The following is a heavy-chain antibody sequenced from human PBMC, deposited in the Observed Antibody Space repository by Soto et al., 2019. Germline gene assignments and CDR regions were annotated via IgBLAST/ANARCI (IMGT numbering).Heavy chain of an antibody. D-gene: IGHD3-10*01. Sequence: PGGSLRLSCTVSGFTFSAYAMSWVRQAPGKGLEWVSAISASGGRTYGAKTVKGRFTISRDNSKNTLFLQMNSLSVEDTAVYYCAREAYYYGAGSTQYYFYYADVWGKGTTVTVSS. V-gene: IGHV3-23*01. J-gene: IGHJ6*04. CDR2: ISASGGRT. CDR1: GFTFSAYA. CDR3: AREAYYYGAGSTQYYFYYADV.